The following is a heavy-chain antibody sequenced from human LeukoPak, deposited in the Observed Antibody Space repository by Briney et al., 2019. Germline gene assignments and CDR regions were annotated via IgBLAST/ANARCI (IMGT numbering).Heavy chain of an antibody. CDR2: INHSGST. D-gene: IGHD5-24*01. J-gene: IGHJ4*02. CDR1: GGSFSGYY. Sequence: SETLSLTCAVYGGSFSGYYWSWIRQPPGKGLEWIGEINHSGSTNYNPSLKSRVTISVDTSKNQFSLKLSSVTAADTAVYYCAKLDGYDHIDYWGQGTLVTVSS. CDR3: AKLDGYDHIDY. V-gene: IGHV4-34*01.